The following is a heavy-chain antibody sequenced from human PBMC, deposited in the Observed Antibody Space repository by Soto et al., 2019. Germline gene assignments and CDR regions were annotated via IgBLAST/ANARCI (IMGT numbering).Heavy chain of an antibody. V-gene: IGHV4-39*01. Sequence: PSETLSLTCTVSGGSISSSSYCWGWIRQPPGRGLEWIGSIYYSGSTYYDPSVKSRVTISVDTPKNQFSLKLSSVTAADTAVYYCARHAVVTAHDAFDIWGQGTMVTVSS. D-gene: IGHD2-21*02. CDR1: GGSISSSSYC. CDR3: ARHAVVTAHDAFDI. J-gene: IGHJ3*02. CDR2: IYYSGST.